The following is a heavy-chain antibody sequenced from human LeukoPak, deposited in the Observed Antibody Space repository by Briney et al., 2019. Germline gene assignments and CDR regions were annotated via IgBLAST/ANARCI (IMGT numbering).Heavy chain of an antibody. CDR2: IWYDGSNK. D-gene: IGHD4-11*01. V-gene: IGHV3-30*02. Sequence: GGSLRLSCAASGFTFRNYGMNWVRQAPGKGLEWVTIIWYDGSNKYYADSVKGRFIISRDNSKNTLYLEMNSLRAEDTAVYYCAKDLGYYSSYYYGMDVWGQGTTVTVSS. CDR3: AKDLGYYSSYYYGMDV. CDR1: GFTFRNYG. J-gene: IGHJ6*02.